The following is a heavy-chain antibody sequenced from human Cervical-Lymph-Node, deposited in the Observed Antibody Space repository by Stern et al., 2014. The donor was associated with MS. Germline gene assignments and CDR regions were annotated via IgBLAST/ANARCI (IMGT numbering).Heavy chain of an antibody. Sequence: EKLVESGGGVVPPGRTLRLPCVASGFTFSTSAMHWVRMAPGQGLAWVAFVSYDGTQRNSTDSVKARFTISRDNSKNTLYLHMNSLRDEDTAVYFCARGGRGVGLEYWGQGALVTVSS. J-gene: IGHJ4*02. CDR2: VSYDGTQR. CDR1: GFTFSTSA. D-gene: IGHD3-10*01. CDR3: ARGGRGVGLEY. V-gene: IGHV3-30-3*01.